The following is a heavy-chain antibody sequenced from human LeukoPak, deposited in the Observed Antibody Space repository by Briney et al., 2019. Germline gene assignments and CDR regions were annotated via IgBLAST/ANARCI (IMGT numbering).Heavy chain of an antibody. V-gene: IGHV4-39*01. D-gene: IGHD3-22*01. Sequence: SETLSLTCTVAGGSISSSTYNWGWIRQPPGKGLEWIGSVYYTGVTYYNPSVESRVTISVDTSKNHFSLELNSVTAADTGVYFCARQVRSPVVMFMDVWGKGTTVIVSS. CDR1: GGSISSSTYN. CDR3: ARQVRSPVVMFMDV. J-gene: IGHJ6*03. CDR2: VYYTGVT.